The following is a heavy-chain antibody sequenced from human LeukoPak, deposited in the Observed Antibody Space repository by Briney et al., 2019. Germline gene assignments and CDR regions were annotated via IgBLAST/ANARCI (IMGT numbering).Heavy chain of an antibody. J-gene: IGHJ4*02. CDR2: IRSKAYGGTT. D-gene: IGHD3-10*01. V-gene: IGHV3-49*04. CDR3: TGSFGELSFFAY. Sequence: GGSLRLSCTASGFTFGDYGMSWVRQAPGEGLEWVGFIRSKAYGGTTEYAASVKGRFTTSRDDSKSIAYLQVNSLKTEDTAVYYCTGSFGELSFFAYWGQGTLVTVSS. CDR1: GFTFGDYG.